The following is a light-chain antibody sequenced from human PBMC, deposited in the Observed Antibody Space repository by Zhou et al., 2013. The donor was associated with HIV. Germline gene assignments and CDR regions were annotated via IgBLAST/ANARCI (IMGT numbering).Light chain of an antibody. CDR1: HTVSSSY. CDR2: GAS. Sequence: DIVLTQSPGTLSLSPGEGATLSCRASHTVSSSYLAWYQQKPGQAPRLLIYGASNRATGIPDRFSGSGSGTDFTLTISRLEPEDFAVYYCQQYGSSPLFGPGTKVDIK. V-gene: IGKV3-20*01. CDR3: QQYGSSPL. J-gene: IGKJ3*01.